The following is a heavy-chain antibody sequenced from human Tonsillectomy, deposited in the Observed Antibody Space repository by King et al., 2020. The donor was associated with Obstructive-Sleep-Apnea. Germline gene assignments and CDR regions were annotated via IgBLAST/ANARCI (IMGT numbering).Heavy chain of an antibody. V-gene: IGHV1-69*01. D-gene: IGHD1-26*01. CDR2: IIPIFVTA. Sequence: QLVQSGAEVKKPGSSVKVSCKASGGTFSSYAISWVRQAPGQGLEWMGGIIPIFVTANYAQKFQGRVTITADESTSTAYMELSSLRSEDTAVYYCACPPGDVGATRNDAFDIWGQGTMVTVSS. CDR1: GGTFSSYA. CDR3: ACPPGDVGATRNDAFDI. J-gene: IGHJ3*02.